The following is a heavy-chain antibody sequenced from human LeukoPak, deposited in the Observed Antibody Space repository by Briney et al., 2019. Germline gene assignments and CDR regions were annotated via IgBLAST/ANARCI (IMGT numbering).Heavy chain of an antibody. CDR3: ARDQYLRPSVSYFDY. Sequence: SETLSLTCTVSGGSISSSSYYWGWIRQPPGKGLEWIGSIYYSGSTYYNPSLKSRVTISVDTSKNQFSLKLSSVTAADTAVYYCARDQYLRPSVSYFDYWGQGTLVTVSS. D-gene: IGHD2-2*01. J-gene: IGHJ4*02. CDR2: IYYSGST. V-gene: IGHV4-39*02. CDR1: GGSISSSSYY.